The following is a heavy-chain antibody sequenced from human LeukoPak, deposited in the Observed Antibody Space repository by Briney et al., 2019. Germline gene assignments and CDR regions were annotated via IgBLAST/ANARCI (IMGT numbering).Heavy chain of an antibody. Sequence: SQTLSLTCAISGDSVSSNSAAWNWIRQSPSRGLEWLGRTYYRSKWYNDYAVSVKSRITINPDTSKNQFSLQLNSVTPEDTAVYYCARDYTQGPWLVLGFDPWGQGTLVTVSS. D-gene: IGHD6-19*01. CDR1: GDSVSSNSAA. CDR2: TYYRSKWYN. J-gene: IGHJ5*02. CDR3: ARDYTQGPWLVLGFDP. V-gene: IGHV6-1*01.